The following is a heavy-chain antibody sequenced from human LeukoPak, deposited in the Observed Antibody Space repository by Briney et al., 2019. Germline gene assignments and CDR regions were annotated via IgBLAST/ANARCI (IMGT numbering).Heavy chain of an antibody. CDR2: ISGSGGGT. CDR1: GFTFSSYA. Sequence: GSLRLSCAASGFTFSSYAMSWVRQAPGKGLEWVSAISGSGGGTYYADSVKGRFTISRDNSKNTLYLQMNSLRAEDTAVYYCAKEGIRAYYDSSGYPEGFDYWGQGTLVTVSS. D-gene: IGHD3-22*01. J-gene: IGHJ4*02. CDR3: AKEGIRAYYDSSGYPEGFDY. V-gene: IGHV3-23*01.